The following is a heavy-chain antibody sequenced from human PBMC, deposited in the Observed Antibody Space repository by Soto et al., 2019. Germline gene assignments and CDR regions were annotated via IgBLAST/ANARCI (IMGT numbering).Heavy chain of an antibody. CDR3: ARVPSTIFGVVINGYYMDV. D-gene: IGHD3-3*01. Sequence: ASVKVSCKASGYTFTSYGISWVRQAPGQGLEWMGWISAYNGNTNYAQKLQGRVTMTTDTSTSTAYMELRSLRSDDTAVYYCARVPSTIFGVVINGYYMDVWGKGTTVTVSS. J-gene: IGHJ6*03. V-gene: IGHV1-18*01. CDR2: ISAYNGNT. CDR1: GYTFTSYG.